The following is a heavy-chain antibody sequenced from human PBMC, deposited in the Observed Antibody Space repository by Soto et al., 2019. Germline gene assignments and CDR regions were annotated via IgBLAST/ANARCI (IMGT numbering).Heavy chain of an antibody. Sequence: PSETLSLTCTVSGGSISSYYWSWIRQPPGKGLEWIGYIYHSGSTNYNPSLKSRVTISVDTSKNQFSLKLSSVTAADTAVYYCARAVLGDVGVSYCYYGIDVSGPGTLVAVYS. CDR1: GGSISSYY. V-gene: IGHV4-59*01. J-gene: IGHJ6*02. D-gene: IGHD3-10*01. CDR3: ARAVLGDVGVSYCYYGIDV. CDR2: IYHSGST.